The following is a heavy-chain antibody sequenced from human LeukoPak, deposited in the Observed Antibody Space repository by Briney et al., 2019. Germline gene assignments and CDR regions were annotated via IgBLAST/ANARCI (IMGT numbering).Heavy chain of an antibody. D-gene: IGHD1-26*01. CDR2: ISTSSTTI. Sequence: GGPLRLSCAASGFSFSDYDMNWVRQAPGKGLEWVAWISTSSTTIYYADSVKGRFTISRDNAKNSLYLQMNNLRAEDTAFYYCAREVRRGSDYFDYWGQGTLVTVSS. CDR1: GFSFSDYD. J-gene: IGHJ4*02. CDR3: AREVRRGSDYFDY. V-gene: IGHV3-48*01.